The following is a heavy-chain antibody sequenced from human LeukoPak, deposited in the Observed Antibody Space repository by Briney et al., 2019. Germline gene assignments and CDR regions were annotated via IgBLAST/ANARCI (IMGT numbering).Heavy chain of an antibody. V-gene: IGHV4-59*01. Sequence: PSETLSLTCTVSGGSISSYYWSWIRQPPGKGLEWIGYIYYTGSTNYNPSLKSRVTISVDTSKNQFSLKLSSVTAADTAVYYCARVVYLPGYSSGWNFDYWGQGTLVTVSS. J-gene: IGHJ4*02. CDR2: IYYTGST. CDR3: ARVVYLPGYSSGWNFDY. D-gene: IGHD6-19*01. CDR1: GGSISSYY.